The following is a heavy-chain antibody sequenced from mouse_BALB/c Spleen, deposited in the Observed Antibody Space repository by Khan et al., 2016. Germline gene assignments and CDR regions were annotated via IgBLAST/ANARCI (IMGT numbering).Heavy chain of an antibody. CDR2: ISIYYDNT. CDR3: ARDYYGSSYYFDY. D-gene: IGHD1-1*01. CDR1: GYTFTDYA. J-gene: IGHJ2*01. Sequence: QVQLKQSGPELVRPGESVKISCKGSGYTFTDYAMHWVKQSHAKSLEWIGVISIYYDNTNYNQKFKGKATMTVDKSSSTAYMELARLTSEDSAIYYCARDYYGSSYYFDYWGHGTTLTVSS. V-gene: IGHV1S137*01.